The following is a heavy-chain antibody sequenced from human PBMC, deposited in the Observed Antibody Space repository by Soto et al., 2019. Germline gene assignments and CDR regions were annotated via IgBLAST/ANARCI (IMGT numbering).Heavy chain of an antibody. V-gene: IGHV3-53*01. J-gene: IGHJ4*02. CDR3: AREESGQFYDSVWGSSRTAYFFDY. D-gene: IGHD3-16*02. CDR2: IYIAGNT. CDR1: GFTVSNNH. Sequence: PGGSLRLSCAASGFTVSNNHMSWVRQAPGKGLEWVSAIYIAGNTLYAESVKGRFTVSRDKSQNTVVLQMNNLRVEDTAVYYCAREESGQFYDSVWGSSRTAYFFDYWGQGALVTVSS.